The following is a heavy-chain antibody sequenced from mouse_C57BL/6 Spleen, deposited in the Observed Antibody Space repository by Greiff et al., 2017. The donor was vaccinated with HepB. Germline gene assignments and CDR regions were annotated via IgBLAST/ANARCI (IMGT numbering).Heavy chain of an antibody. CDR2: IWSGGST. V-gene: IGHV2-2*01. D-gene: IGHD1-1*01. Sequence: VKLMESGPGLVQPSQSLSITCTVSGFSLTSYGVHWVRQSPGKGLEWLGVIWSGGSTDYNAAFISRLSISKDNSKSQVFFKMNSLQADDTAIYYCASLYYYGSSPHWYFDVWGTGTTVTVSS. J-gene: IGHJ1*03. CDR1: GFSLTSYG. CDR3: ASLYYYGSSPHWYFDV.